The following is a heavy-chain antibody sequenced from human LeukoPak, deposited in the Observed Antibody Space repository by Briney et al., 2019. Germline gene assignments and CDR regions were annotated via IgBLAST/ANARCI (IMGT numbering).Heavy chain of an antibody. V-gene: IGHV4-34*01. CDR1: GGSFSGYY. J-gene: IGHJ5*02. D-gene: IGHD3-22*01. Sequence: SETLSLTCAVYGGSFSGYYWSWIRQPPGKVLEWIGEINHSGSTNYNPSLKSRVTISVDTSKNQFSLKLSSVTAADTAVYYCARDGGYYYDSSGNENWFDPWGQGTLVTVSS. CDR3: ARDGGYYYDSSGNENWFDP. CDR2: INHSGST.